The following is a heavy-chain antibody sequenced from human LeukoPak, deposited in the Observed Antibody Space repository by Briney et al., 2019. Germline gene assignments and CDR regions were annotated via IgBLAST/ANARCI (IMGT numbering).Heavy chain of an antibody. CDR1: DFSISTGYY. D-gene: IGHD4-17*01. CDR2: TYHSGST. Sequence: PSETLSLTCAVSDFSISTGYYWGWIRQPPGKGLEWIGSTYHSGSTHYNPSLKSRITISIDTSKSQFSLELRSVTAADTAVYYCARNATVTTRSEAFDIWGQGTMLTVSS. V-gene: IGHV4-38-2*01. J-gene: IGHJ3*02. CDR3: ARNATVTTRSEAFDI.